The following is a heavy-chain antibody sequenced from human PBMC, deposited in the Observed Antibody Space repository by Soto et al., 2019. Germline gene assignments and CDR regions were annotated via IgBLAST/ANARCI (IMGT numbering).Heavy chain of an antibody. J-gene: IGHJ5*02. D-gene: IGHD3-3*01. CDR2: IIPDSGAT. Sequence: QVQLLQSGTEVKKPGASVKVSCKASGYTFTAYYIHWVRQAPGQGLEWMGWIIPDSGATKYTQKFQGRVTMTSEASIITAFLEVSRLRFDDTAVYFCARGDRISRFGVRNWLDPWGQGTLVTVSS. CDR1: GYTFTAYY. V-gene: IGHV1-2*02. CDR3: ARGDRISRFGVRNWLDP.